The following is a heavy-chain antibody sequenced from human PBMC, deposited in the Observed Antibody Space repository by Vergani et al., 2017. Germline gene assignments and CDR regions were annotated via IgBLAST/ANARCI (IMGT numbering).Heavy chain of an antibody. CDR3: AKVLRNIVVITGIPAMDV. CDR1: GSTVSGNY. CDR2: IRSDGSIK. Sequence: LQLVESGGGLVQPGGSLRLSCAASGSTVSGNYMTWVRQAPGKGLEWVAFIRSDGSIKFYGDSVKGRFTISRDNSKNTLFLEMSSLRTEDTAVYFCAKVLRNIVVITGIPAMDVWGQGTTVTVSS. D-gene: IGHD2-21*02. V-gene: IGHV3-30*02. J-gene: IGHJ6*02.